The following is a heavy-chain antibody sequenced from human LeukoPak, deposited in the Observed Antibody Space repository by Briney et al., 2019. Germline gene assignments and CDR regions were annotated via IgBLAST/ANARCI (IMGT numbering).Heavy chain of an antibody. V-gene: IGHV3-48*03. Sequence: GGSLRLSCAASGFTFSSYEMNWVRQAPGKGLEWVSYISNSGSTIYYADSVKGRFTISRDNAKNSLYLQMNSLRAEDTAVYYCARAADVEMATINFDYWGQGTLVTVSS. D-gene: IGHD5-24*01. CDR3: ARAADVEMATINFDY. CDR1: GFTFSSYE. J-gene: IGHJ4*02. CDR2: ISNSGSTI.